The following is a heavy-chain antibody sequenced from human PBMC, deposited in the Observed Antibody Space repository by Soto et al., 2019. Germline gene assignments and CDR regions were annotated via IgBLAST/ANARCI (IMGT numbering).Heavy chain of an antibody. CDR3: ARDPSGGSYSPNWFDP. Sequence: TVSGDPISGSYYYWGWIHQPPGKGLEWIASIYYSGSTYYNPSLKSRVTISVDTSMNQFSLELTSVTAADMSVYYCARDPSGGSYSPNWFDPWGQGTLVTVSS. CDR2: IYYSGST. V-gene: IGHV4-39*02. J-gene: IGHJ5*02. CDR1: GDPISGSYYY. D-gene: IGHD1-26*01.